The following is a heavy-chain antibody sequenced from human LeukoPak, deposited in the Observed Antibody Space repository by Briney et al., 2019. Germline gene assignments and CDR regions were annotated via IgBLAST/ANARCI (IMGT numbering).Heavy chain of an antibody. V-gene: IGHV4-39*01. CDR3: ASRYYDSSGYYFDY. Sequence: PSETLSLTCTVSGGSISSSSYYWGWIRQPPGKGLEWIGSIYYSGSTYYNPSLKSRVTISVDTSKNQFSLKLSSVTAADMAVYYCASRYYDSSGYYFDYWGQGTLVTVSS. J-gene: IGHJ4*02. CDR2: IYYSGST. CDR1: GGSISSSSYY. D-gene: IGHD3-22*01.